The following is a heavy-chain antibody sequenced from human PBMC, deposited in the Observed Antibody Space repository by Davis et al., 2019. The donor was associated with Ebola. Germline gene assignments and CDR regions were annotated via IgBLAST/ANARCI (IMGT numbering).Heavy chain of an antibody. CDR3: ARDGIPADIVVVPALVHYYYYYYGMDV. J-gene: IGHJ6*02. CDR1: GYTFSSHY. V-gene: IGHV1-46*01. CDR2: INPSGGST. Sequence: ASVKVSCKASGYTFSSHYMHWLRQAPRQGLEWTGKINPSGGSTGYEQKFPGRVTMTRDTSTSTVCMELSSLRSEDTAVYYCARDGIPADIVVVPALVHYYYYYYGMDVWGQGTTVTVSS. D-gene: IGHD2-2*01.